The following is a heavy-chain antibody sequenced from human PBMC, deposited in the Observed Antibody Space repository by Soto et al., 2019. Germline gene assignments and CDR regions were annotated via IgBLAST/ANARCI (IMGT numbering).Heavy chain of an antibody. Sequence: GASVKVSCKASGGTFSSYAVSWVRQAPGQGLEWMGGIIPIFGTANYAQKLQGRVTITADESTSTAYMELSSLRSEDTAVYYCARGACSSTSCYLGGLWFDPWGQGTLVTVSS. CDR1: GGTFSSYA. CDR3: ARGACSSTSCYLGGLWFDP. D-gene: IGHD2-2*01. J-gene: IGHJ5*02. CDR2: IIPIFGTA. V-gene: IGHV1-69*13.